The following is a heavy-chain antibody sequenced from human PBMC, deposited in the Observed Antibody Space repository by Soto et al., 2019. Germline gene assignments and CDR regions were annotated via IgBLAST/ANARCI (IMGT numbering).Heavy chain of an antibody. CDR3: ARVITMVRGVHYGMDV. J-gene: IGHJ6*02. Sequence: TLSLTCTVSGGSISSGGYYWSWIRQHPGKGLEWIGYIYYSGSTYYNPSLKSRVTISVDTSKNQFSLKLSSVTAADTAVYYCARVITMVRGVHYGMDVWGQGTTVTVPS. CDR2: IYYSGST. D-gene: IGHD3-10*01. CDR1: GGSISSGGYY. V-gene: IGHV4-31*03.